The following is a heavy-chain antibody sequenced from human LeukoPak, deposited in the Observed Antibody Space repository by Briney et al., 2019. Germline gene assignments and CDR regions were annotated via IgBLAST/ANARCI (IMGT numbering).Heavy chain of an antibody. Sequence: GGSLRLSCAASGFTFSNAWMIWVRQAPGKGLEWVSAISGSGGSTYYADSVKGRFTISRDNSKNTLYLQMNSLRAEDTAVYYCAKPKSEAFDIWGQGTMVTVSS. J-gene: IGHJ3*02. CDR3: AKPKSEAFDI. V-gene: IGHV3-23*01. D-gene: IGHD1-14*01. CDR1: GFTFSNAW. CDR2: ISGSGGST.